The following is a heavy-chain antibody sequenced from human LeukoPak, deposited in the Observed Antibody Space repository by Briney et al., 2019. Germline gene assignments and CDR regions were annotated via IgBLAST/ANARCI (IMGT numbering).Heavy chain of an antibody. Sequence: TTSETLSLTCTVSGGSISSSYWSWIRQPPGKGLEWIGYIYYTGSTNYNPSLKSRVTISVDTSKNQFSLKLSSVTAADTAVYYCARLKGYSSGWYPSYYFDYWGQGTLVTVSS. J-gene: IGHJ4*02. CDR3: ARLKGYSSGWYPSYYFDY. CDR2: IYYTGST. V-gene: IGHV4-59*08. CDR1: GGSISSSY. D-gene: IGHD6-19*01.